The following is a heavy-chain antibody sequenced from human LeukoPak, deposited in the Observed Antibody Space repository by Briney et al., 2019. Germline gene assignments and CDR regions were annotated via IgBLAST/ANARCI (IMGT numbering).Heavy chain of an antibody. CDR2: VNPNSGDT. J-gene: IGHJ5*01. CDR3: ARASGSYWWFDS. D-gene: IGHD1-26*01. Sequence: LRASVKVSCKASGYTFTGYYLHWVRQAPGQGLEWMGCVNPNSGDTNYAQKFQGSVTMTRDTSISTVYMELSRLRSDYTAVYYCARASGSYWWFDSWGQGTLVTVSS. CDR1: GYTFTGYY. V-gene: IGHV1-2*02.